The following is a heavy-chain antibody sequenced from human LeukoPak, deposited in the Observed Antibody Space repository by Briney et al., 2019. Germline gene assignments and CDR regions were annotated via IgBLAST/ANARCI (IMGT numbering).Heavy chain of an antibody. D-gene: IGHD1-26*01. Sequence: ASVKVSCKASGYTFTGYSIHWVRQAPGQGLEWMGWINPNSGGTNYAQKFQGRVSMTRDTSISTVYMELSRLRSDDTAVYYCARGIGGATSGGGDLDHWGQGTLVTVSS. CDR2: INPNSGGT. V-gene: IGHV1-2*02. CDR1: GYTFTGYS. J-gene: IGHJ4*02. CDR3: ARGIGGATSGGGDLDH.